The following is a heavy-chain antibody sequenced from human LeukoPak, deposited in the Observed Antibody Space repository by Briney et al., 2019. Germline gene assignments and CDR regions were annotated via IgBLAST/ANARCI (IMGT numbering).Heavy chain of an antibody. J-gene: IGHJ5*02. D-gene: IGHD3-10*01. Sequence: ASVKVSCKASGFPFTRYDINWVRQTSAQGLEWMGWMYPNTGNTGYAQKFQGRVTMTRDTSTSTAYMELRDLRSEDTAVYYCVRDGEGVAISVNYWFDPWGQGTLVTVSS. CDR2: MYPNTGNT. V-gene: IGHV1-8*01. CDR1: GFPFTRYD. CDR3: VRDGEGVAISVNYWFDP.